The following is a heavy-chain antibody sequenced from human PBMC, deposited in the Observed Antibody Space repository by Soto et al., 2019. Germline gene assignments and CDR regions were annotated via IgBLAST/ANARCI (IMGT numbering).Heavy chain of an antibody. CDR3: TRHGIAPGY. CDR2: IRSKANSYAT. Sequence: LRLSCAASGFTFSGSAMHWVRQASGKGLEWVGRIRSKANSYATAYAASVKGRFTISRDDSKNTAYLQMNSLKTEDTAVYYCTRHGIAPGYWGQGTLVTVSS. D-gene: IGHD1-26*01. CDR1: GFTFSGSA. J-gene: IGHJ4*02. V-gene: IGHV3-73*01.